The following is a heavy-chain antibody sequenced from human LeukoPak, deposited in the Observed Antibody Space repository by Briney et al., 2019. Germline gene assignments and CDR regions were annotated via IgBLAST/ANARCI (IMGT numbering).Heavy chain of an antibody. V-gene: IGHV4-39*07. Sequence: SETLSLTCTVSGGSISSSSYYWGWICQPPGKGLEWIGSIYYSGSTYYNPSLKSRVTISVDTSKNQFSLKLSSVTAADTAVYYCARGNYYGSGSYPLDYWGQGTLVTVSS. CDR2: IYYSGST. D-gene: IGHD3-10*01. CDR3: ARGNYYGSGSYPLDY. CDR1: GGSISSSSYY. J-gene: IGHJ4*02.